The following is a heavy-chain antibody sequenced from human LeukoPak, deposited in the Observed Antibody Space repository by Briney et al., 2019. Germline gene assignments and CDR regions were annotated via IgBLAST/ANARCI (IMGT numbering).Heavy chain of an antibody. CDR1: GFTFSSYA. CDR3: AKVGNYYGSGKYSNFDY. V-gene: IGHV3-23*01. J-gene: IGHJ4*02. Sequence: GGSLRLSCAASGFTFSSYAMSWVRQAPGKGLEWVSTISGSVDSTYYADSVKGRFTISRDNSKNMLYLQMNSLRAEDTAVYYCAKVGNYYGSGKYSNFDYWGQGTLVTVSS. D-gene: IGHD3-10*01. CDR2: ISGSVDST.